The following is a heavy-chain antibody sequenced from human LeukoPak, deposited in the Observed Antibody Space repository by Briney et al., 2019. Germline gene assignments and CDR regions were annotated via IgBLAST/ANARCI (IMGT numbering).Heavy chain of an antibody. CDR1: GYTFTSYD. J-gene: IGHJ3*02. V-gene: IGHV1-8*01. Sequence: ASVKVSCKASGYTFTSYDINWVRQATGQGLEWMGWMNPNSGNTGYAQKFQGRVTMTRNTSISTAYMELSSLRSEDTAVYYCARAPYGTVVTKLRDAFDIWGQGTMVTVSS. D-gene: IGHD4-23*01. CDR2: MNPNSGNT. CDR3: ARAPYGTVVTKLRDAFDI.